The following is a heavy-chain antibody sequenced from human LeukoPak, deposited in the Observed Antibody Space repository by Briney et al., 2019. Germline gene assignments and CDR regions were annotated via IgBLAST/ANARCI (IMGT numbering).Heavy chain of an antibody. V-gene: IGHV4-39*01. J-gene: IGHJ4*02. CDR1: GASISDSSHY. CDR3: ARHRSYYFDY. Sequence: SETLSLTCTVSGASISDSSHYWGWIRQPPGKRLEWVGSIFYGGNTSYNPSLKSRVTISVDTSKNQFSLKVDSVTAADTAVFYCARHRSYYFDYWGQGMLVTVSS. D-gene: IGHD3-10*01. CDR2: IFYGGNT.